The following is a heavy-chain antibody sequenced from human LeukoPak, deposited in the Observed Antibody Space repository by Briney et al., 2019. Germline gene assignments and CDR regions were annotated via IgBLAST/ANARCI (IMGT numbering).Heavy chain of an antibody. CDR2: ISGTGSST. D-gene: IGHD2-2*02. Sequence: GRSLRLSCAASGFTFSSYGMHWVRQAPGKGLEWVSTISGTGSSTYYADSAKGRFTISRDNSKDTLFLQLNSLTAADTAMYFCAKASVAIPQYCNSWGQGTLVTVSS. V-gene: IGHV3-23*01. CDR3: AKASVAIPQYCNS. J-gene: IGHJ5*02. CDR1: GFTFSSYG.